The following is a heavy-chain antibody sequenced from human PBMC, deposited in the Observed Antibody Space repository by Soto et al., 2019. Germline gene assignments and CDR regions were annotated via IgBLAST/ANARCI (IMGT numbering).Heavy chain of an antibody. CDR1: GFTFSGST. D-gene: IGHD2-15*01. CDR2: IRDKANNYAT. J-gene: IGHJ4*02. CDR3: IRRNCSGGSCYSDY. V-gene: IGHV3-73*02. Sequence: EVQLVESGGGLVQPGGSLKLSCAASGFTFSGSTMHWVRQASGKGLEWVGRIRDKANNYATEYAASGKGGFTISRDDSKNTAYLQMNSLNAEDTAVYYCIRRNCSGGSCYSDYWGQGTLVTVSS.